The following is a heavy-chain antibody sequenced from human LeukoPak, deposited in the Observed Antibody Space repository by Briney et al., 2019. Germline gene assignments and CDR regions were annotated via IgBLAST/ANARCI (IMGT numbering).Heavy chain of an antibody. Sequence: SETVSPTCAVYGGSFSGYYWSWIRQTPGKGLEWIGEINHSGSTNYNPSLKSRVTISVDTSKNQFSLKLSSVTAADTAVYYCAREYSSGWSTGGAFDIWGQGTMVTVSS. D-gene: IGHD6-19*01. CDR1: GGSFSGYY. CDR2: INHSGST. CDR3: AREYSSGWSTGGAFDI. V-gene: IGHV4-34*01. J-gene: IGHJ3*02.